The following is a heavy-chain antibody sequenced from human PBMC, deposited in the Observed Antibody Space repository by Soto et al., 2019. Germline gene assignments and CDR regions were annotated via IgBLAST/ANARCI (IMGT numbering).Heavy chain of an antibody. CDR3: ARDAGGPYDH. Sequence: SETLSLTCTVSGAPITINYWSWIRQAPGKGLEWIGYIYYSGSTTYNPSLKSRVTMSADTSKDQFSLKLNSVNAAETAVYYCARDAGGPYDHWGTGILVTVSS. J-gene: IGHJ4*01. D-gene: IGHD2-15*01. CDR1: GAPITINY. V-gene: IGHV4-59*01. CDR2: IYYSGST.